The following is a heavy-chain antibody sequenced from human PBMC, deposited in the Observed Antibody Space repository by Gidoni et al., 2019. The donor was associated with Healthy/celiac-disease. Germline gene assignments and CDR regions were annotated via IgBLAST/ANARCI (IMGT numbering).Heavy chain of an antibody. Sequence: VQLQESGPGLVKPSETLSLTCPVSGGSISSYYWSWIRQPPGKGLEWIGYIYYSGSTNYNPSLKSRVTISVDTSKNQFSLKLSSVTAADTAVYYCARHEVAGYPYNWFDPWGQGTLVTVSS. V-gene: IGHV4-59*08. CDR3: ARHEVAGYPYNWFDP. J-gene: IGHJ5*02. CDR2: IYYSGST. CDR1: GGSISSYY. D-gene: IGHD3-16*02.